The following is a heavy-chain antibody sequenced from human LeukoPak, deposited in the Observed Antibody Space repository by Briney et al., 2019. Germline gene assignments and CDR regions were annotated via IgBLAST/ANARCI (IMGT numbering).Heavy chain of an antibody. CDR1: GFTFSNYW. V-gene: IGHV3-74*01. CDR2: IKSDGSTT. J-gene: IGHJ6*02. D-gene: IGHD3-16*01. CDR3: ARSRFGGYYYYAMDV. Sequence: PGGSLRLSCAASGFTFSNYWMHWVRQAPGKGLVWVSGIKSDGSTTNYADSVKGRFTISRDNAKNTFYLQMNSLRVEDTTVYYCARSRFGGYYYYAMDVWGQGTTVTVSS.